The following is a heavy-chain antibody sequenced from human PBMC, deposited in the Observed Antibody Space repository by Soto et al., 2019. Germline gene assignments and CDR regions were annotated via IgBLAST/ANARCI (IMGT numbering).Heavy chain of an antibody. CDR2: ISVYNGNT. CDR1: GYTFTSYG. V-gene: IGHV1-18*01. CDR3: ARDRSKAWDGSGKGP. J-gene: IGHJ5*02. Sequence: ASVKVSCKASGYTFTSYGITWVRQAPGQGLEWMGWISVYNGNTNYAQKLQGRVTMTTDTSTSTAYMELRSLRSDDTAVYYCARDRSKAWDGSGKGPWGQGTLVTVSS. D-gene: IGHD3-10*01.